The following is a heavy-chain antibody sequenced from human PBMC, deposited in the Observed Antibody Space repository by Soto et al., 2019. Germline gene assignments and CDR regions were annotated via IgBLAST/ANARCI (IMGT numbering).Heavy chain of an antibody. CDR1: GFTFSSYA. D-gene: IGHD1-26*01. CDR3: ARGDRGSYGGVYGMDV. CDR2: ISYDGSNK. J-gene: IGHJ6*02. Sequence: QVQLVESGGGVVQPGRSLRLSCAASGFTFSSYAMHWVRQAPGKGLEWVAVISYDGSNKYYADSVKGRFTISRDNSKNSLYMQMNSLRAEDTAVYYCARGDRGSYGGVYGMDVWGQGTTVTVS. V-gene: IGHV3-30-3*01.